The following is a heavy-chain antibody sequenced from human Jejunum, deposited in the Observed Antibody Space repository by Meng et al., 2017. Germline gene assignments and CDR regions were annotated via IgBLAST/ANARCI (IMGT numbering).Heavy chain of an antibody. CDR3: ARVGTREYCAGGSCPFHY. Sequence: GSLRLSCAVYDGSFSGYYWSWIRQPPGKGLEWIGEINHSGSTNYNPSLRSRVTISVDTSNNQFSLTLSSLTAADTAVYYCARVGTREYCAGGSCPFHYWGQGTLVTVSS. CDR1: DGSFSGYY. J-gene: IGHJ4*02. D-gene: IGHD2-15*01. CDR2: INHSGST. V-gene: IGHV4-34*01.